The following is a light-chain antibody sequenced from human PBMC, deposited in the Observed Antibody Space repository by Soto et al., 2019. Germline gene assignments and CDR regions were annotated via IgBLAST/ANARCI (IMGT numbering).Light chain of an antibody. V-gene: IGKV3-11*01. CDR3: QQRSNWPIT. CDR1: QRVSTY. CDR2: DAS. J-gene: IGKJ5*01. Sequence: IVLTQSPATLSVSPWERATLSCRASQRVSTYLAWYQQKPGQAPRLLIYDASTRATGIPARFSGSGSGTDFTLTISSLEPEDFAVYYCQQRSNWPITFGQGTRLEIK.